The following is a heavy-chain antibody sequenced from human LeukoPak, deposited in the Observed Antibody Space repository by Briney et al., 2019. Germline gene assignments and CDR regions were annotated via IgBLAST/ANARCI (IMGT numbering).Heavy chain of an antibody. J-gene: IGHJ4*02. V-gene: IGHV4-34*01. Sequence: SETLSLTCAVYGGSFSGYYWSWIRQPPGKGLEWIGEINHSGSTTYNPSLKSRVTISVDTSKNQFSLKLSSVTAADTAVYYCASTYSSGWYGVYWGQGTLVSVSS. D-gene: IGHD6-19*01. CDR3: ASTYSSGWYGVY. CDR2: INHSGST. CDR1: GGSFSGYY.